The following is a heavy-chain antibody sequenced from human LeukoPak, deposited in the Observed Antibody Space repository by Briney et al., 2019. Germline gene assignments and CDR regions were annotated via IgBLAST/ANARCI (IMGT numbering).Heavy chain of an antibody. CDR1: KYTFTASY. Sequence: GASVKVSCKASKYTFTASYIHWVRQAPGQGLEWMGWIHPNTGTTNFAQKFQGRVALTRDASITTAYMDVSSLSSDDTDMYYCARHSGEQWLSHFDYWGQGTLVTVSS. D-gene: IGHD5-12*01. CDR3: ARHSGEQWLSHFDY. V-gene: IGHV1-2*02. J-gene: IGHJ4*02. CDR2: IHPNTGTT.